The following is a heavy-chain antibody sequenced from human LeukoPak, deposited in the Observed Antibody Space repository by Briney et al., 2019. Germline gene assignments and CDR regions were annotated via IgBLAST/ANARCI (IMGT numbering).Heavy chain of an antibody. Sequence: GGSLRLSCAASGFTFSSYGMHWVRQAPGKGLEWVAFIRYDGSNKYYADSVKGRFTISRDNSKNTLYLQMNSLRAEDTAVYYCEKDLSSSWYNYYYYGMDVWGQGTTVTVSS. V-gene: IGHV3-30*02. CDR3: EKDLSSSWYNYYYYGMDV. CDR1: GFTFSSYG. CDR2: IRYDGSNK. D-gene: IGHD6-13*01. J-gene: IGHJ6*02.